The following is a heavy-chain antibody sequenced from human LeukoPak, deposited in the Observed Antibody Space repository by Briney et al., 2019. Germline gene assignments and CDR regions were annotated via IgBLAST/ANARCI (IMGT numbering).Heavy chain of an antibody. CDR3: ARAGPIGGWDHGMDV. D-gene: IGHD3-16*01. Sequence: GGSLRLSCAASVFTVSSNYMSWVRQAPGKGLEWVSVLYSGGSTYYADSVKGRFTISRDNSKNTLYLQMNSLRAEDTAVYYCARAGPIGGWDHGMDVWGQGTTVTVSS. CDR1: VFTVSSNY. J-gene: IGHJ6*02. CDR2: LYSGGST. V-gene: IGHV3-53*01.